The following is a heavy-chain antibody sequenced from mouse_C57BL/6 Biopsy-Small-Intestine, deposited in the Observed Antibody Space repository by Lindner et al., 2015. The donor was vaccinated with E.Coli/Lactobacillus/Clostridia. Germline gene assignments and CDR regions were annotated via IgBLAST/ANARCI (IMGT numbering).Heavy chain of an antibody. J-gene: IGHJ4*01. CDR3: TTPHPYAMDY. CDR1: GFNIKDDY. CDR2: IDPENGDT. D-gene: IGHD6-1*01. Sequence: VQLQESGAELVRPGASVKLSCTASGFNIKDDYMHWVKQRPEQGLEWIGWIDPENGDTEYASKFQGKATIAADTSSNTAYLQLSSLTSEDTAVYYCTTPHPYAMDYWGQGTSVTVSS. V-gene: IGHV14-4*01.